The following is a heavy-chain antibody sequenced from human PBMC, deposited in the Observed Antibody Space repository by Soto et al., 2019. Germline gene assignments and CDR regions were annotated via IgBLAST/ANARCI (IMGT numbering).Heavy chain of an antibody. CDR2: ISAYNGNT. J-gene: IGHJ3*02. CDR3: ARSGYYDILTGSHDAFDI. V-gene: IGHV1-18*01. Sequence: QVQLVQSGAEVKKPGASVKVSCKASGYTFTSYGISWVRQAPGQGLEWMGWISAYNGNTNYAQKLQGRVTMTTDTSTSTAYMELRSLRSDDTAVYYCARSGYYDILTGSHDAFDIWGQGTMVTVSS. D-gene: IGHD3-9*01. CDR1: GYTFTSYG.